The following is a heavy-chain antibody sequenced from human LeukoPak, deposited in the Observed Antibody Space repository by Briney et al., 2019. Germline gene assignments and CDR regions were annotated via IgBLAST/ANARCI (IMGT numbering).Heavy chain of an antibody. CDR3: ARGGEYYGSGSYSLLDY. J-gene: IGHJ4*02. CDR1: GFTFRKYA. CDR2: ISGSGGTT. D-gene: IGHD3-10*01. Sequence: GGSLRLSCAASGFTFRKYAMSWVRQAPGKGLEWVSAISGSGGTTYYADSVKGRFTISRDNSKNTLYLQMYSLRAEDTAVYYCARGGEYYGSGSYSLLDYWGQGTLVTVSS. V-gene: IGHV3-23*01.